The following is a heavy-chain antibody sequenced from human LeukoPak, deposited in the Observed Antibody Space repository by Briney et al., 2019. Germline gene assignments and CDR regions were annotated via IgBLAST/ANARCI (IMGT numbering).Heavy chain of an antibody. CDR3: ARHGRKGAQCGGDCYSNYYYAMDV. CDR2: IYYSGTT. CDR1: NGSFSTSSYY. J-gene: IGHJ6*02. Sequence: PSETLSLTCIVSNGSFSTSSYYWGWIRQPPGKGLEWIGSIYYSGTTYYNPSLKSRVTISVDTSKNQSSLKLSAVAAADTAVYYCARHGRKGAQCGGDCYSNYYYAMDVWGQGTTVTVSS. D-gene: IGHD2-21*02. V-gene: IGHV4-39*01.